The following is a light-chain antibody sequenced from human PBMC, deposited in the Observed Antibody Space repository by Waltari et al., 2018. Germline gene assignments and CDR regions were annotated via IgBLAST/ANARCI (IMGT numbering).Light chain of an antibody. CDR2: AAS. Sequence: DIEMTQSPSSLSASVGDRVTITCRASQSIGGNLNWSQQTPGRAPKVLIYAASSVQSGVPSRFSGRGSGTDFTLTISSLQPEDFATYYCQQSYSTPWTFGQGTKVEIK. CDR1: QSIGGN. J-gene: IGKJ1*01. CDR3: QQSYSTPWT. V-gene: IGKV1-39*01.